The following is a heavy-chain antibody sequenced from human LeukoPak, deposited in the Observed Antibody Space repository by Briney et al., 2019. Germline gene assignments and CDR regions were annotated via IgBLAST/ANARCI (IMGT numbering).Heavy chain of an antibody. D-gene: IGHD3-9*01. J-gene: IGHJ3*02. CDR1: GYSFTSYW. CDR3: ARHYDILTGYLPYAFDI. Sequence: GESLKISCQGSGYSFTSYWIGWVRQMPGKGLEWMGIIYPGDSDTRYSPSFQGQVTISADKSISTAYLQWSSLKASDTAMYYCARHYDILTGYLPYAFDIWGQGTMVTVSS. V-gene: IGHV5-51*01. CDR2: IYPGDSDT.